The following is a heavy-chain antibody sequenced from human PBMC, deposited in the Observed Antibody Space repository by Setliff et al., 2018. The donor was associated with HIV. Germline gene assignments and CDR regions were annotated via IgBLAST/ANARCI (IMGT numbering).Heavy chain of an antibody. CDR2: IYHVGGT. V-gene: IGHV4-30-2*01. J-gene: IGHJ5*02. D-gene: IGHD2-15*01. CDR3: AKGPVSGVDL. CDR1: GGSIGSGGYS. Sequence: SETLSLTCAVFGGSIGSGGYSWSWIRQPPGRGLEWVGYIYHVGGTYYNPSLRSRVTISVDRSKNLFSLKLTSVTAADTAVYYCAKGPVSGVDLWGQGTLVTVSS.